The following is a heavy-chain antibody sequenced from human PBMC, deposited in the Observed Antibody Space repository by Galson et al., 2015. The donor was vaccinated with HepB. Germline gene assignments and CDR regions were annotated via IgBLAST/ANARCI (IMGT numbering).Heavy chain of an antibody. J-gene: IGHJ4*02. V-gene: IGHV1-2*06. Sequence: SVKVSCKASEDTFTKYFIHWVRQAPGQGLEWMGRINPDSGDTFYTQKFQGRVTMTRDMSITTAYMELSRLTSDDTAVYYCVRDGGYCTSAACSGDYWGQGTLITVSS. D-gene: IGHD2-2*01. CDR1: EDTFTKYF. CDR2: INPDSGDT. CDR3: VRDGGYCTSAACSGDY.